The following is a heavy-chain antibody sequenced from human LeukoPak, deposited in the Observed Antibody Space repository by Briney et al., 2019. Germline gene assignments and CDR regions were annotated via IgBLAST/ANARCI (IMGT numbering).Heavy chain of an antibody. V-gene: IGHV3-53*01. CDR3: ARQKPSSGYYLDGMDV. D-gene: IGHD3-22*01. Sequence: GGSLRLSCAASGFTVSSNYMSWVRQAPGKGLEWVSVIYSGGSTYYADSVKGRFTISRDNSKNTLYLQMNSLRAEDTAVYYCARQKPSSGYYLDGMDVWGQGTTVTVSS. CDR1: GFTVSSNY. J-gene: IGHJ6*02. CDR2: IYSGGST.